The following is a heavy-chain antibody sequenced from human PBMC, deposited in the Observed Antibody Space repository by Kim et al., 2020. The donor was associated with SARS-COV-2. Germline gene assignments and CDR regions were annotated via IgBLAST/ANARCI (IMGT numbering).Heavy chain of an antibody. CDR3: ARVGYDYVWGSYRDYYYYSGMDV. D-gene: IGHD3-16*02. J-gene: IGHJ6*02. V-gene: IGHV3-11*05. Sequence: GGSLRLSCEASGFTFSDYYMSWIRQAPGKGLEWVSYISSSSSYTNYADSVKGRFTISRDNAKNSLYLQMNSLRAEDTAVYYCARVGYDYVWGSYRDYYYYSGMDVWGQGTTVTVSS. CDR2: ISSSSSYT. CDR1: GFTFSDYY.